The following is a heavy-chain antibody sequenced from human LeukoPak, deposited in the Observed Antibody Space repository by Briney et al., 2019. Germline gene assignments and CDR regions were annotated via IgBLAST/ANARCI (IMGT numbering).Heavy chain of an antibody. CDR2: ISSNGGST. CDR3: ARVGSGPNDY. Sequence: GGSLRLSCAASGFTSSSYAMHWVRQAPGKGLEYVSAISSNGGSTYYANSVKGRFTISRDNSKNTLYLQMGSLRAEDMAVYYCARVGSGPNDYWGQGTLVTVSS. CDR1: GFTSSSYA. V-gene: IGHV3-64*01. J-gene: IGHJ4*02. D-gene: IGHD3-3*01.